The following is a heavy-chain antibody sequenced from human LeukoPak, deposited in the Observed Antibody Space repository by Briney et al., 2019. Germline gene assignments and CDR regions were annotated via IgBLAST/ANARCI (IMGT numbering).Heavy chain of an antibody. D-gene: IGHD2-15*01. V-gene: IGHV4-39*01. J-gene: IGHJ5*02. CDR1: GGSISSSIYY. CDR3: ARQQCNGGSCYSRAIWFDP. CDR2: IYHTGTT. Sequence: PSETLSLTCSVSGGSISSSIYYWGWIRQPPGKGLDWIGSIYHTGTTYYSPSLKSRVTISVHTSKNHFSLELSSVTAADTAVYYCARQQCNGGSCYSRAIWFDPWGQGTLVTVSS.